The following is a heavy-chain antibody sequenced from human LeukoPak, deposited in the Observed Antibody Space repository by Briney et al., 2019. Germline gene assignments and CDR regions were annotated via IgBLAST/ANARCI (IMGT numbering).Heavy chain of an antibody. Sequence: GGSLRLSCAASGFTFSDYYMSWIRQAPGKGLEWVSAISGSGGSTYYADSVKGRFTISRDNSKNTLYLQMNSLRAEDTAVYYCAKDPPIVVVAEEGDYWGQGTLVTVSS. J-gene: IGHJ4*02. CDR1: GFTFSDYY. CDR2: ISGSGGST. V-gene: IGHV3-23*01. CDR3: AKDPPIVVVAEEGDY. D-gene: IGHD2-15*01.